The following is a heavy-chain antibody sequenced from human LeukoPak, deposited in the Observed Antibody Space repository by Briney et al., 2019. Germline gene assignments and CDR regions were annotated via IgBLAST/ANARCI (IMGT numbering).Heavy chain of an antibody. V-gene: IGHV4-39*01. J-gene: IGHJ4*02. CDR3: ARGVEMWSYFDS. D-gene: IGHD2-21*01. CDR2: VYFSGST. CDR1: GASISSRDHY. Sequence: SETLSLTCSVSGASISSRDHYWAWIRQPPGKGLEWIGSVYFSGSTYYKASLKSRLTISVDTSKNQFSLTLKSVTAADTSVYYCARGVEMWSYFDSWGQGTPVIVS.